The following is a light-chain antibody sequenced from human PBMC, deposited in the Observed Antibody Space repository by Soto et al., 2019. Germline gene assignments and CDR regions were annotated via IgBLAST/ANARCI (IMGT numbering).Light chain of an antibody. V-gene: IGKV3-15*01. J-gene: IGKJ3*01. Sequence: EIVMTQSPATLSVSPGERATLSCRASQSVSSNLAWYQQKPGQAPRLLIYGASTRATGIPARFSGSGSGTEFTLTISSLQSEDFAVYYCHQYYPFVTFGPGTKVDIK. CDR3: HQYYPFVT. CDR2: GAS. CDR1: QSVSSN.